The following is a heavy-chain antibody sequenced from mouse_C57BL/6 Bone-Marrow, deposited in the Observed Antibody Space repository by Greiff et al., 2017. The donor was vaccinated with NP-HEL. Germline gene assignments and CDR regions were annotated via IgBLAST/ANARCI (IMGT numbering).Heavy chain of an antibody. CDR1: GYTFTSYG. CDR2: IYPRSGNT. J-gene: IGHJ3*01. Sequence: VQRVESGAELARPGASVKLSCKASGYTFTSYGISWVKQRTGQGLEWIGEIYPRSGNTYYNEKFKGKATLTADKSSSTAYMELRSLTSEDSAVYFCARPYYYGSSYTWFAYWGQGTLVTVSA. V-gene: IGHV1-81*01. D-gene: IGHD1-1*01. CDR3: ARPYYYGSSYTWFAY.